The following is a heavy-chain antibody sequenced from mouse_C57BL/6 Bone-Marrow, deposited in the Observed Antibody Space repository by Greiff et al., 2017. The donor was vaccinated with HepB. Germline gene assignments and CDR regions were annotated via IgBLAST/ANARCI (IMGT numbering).Heavy chain of an antibody. D-gene: IGHD1-1*01. J-gene: IGHJ2*01. V-gene: IGHV1-19*01. Sequence: EVQLVESGPVLVKPGASVKMSCKASGYTFTDYYMNWVKQSHGKSLEWIGVINPYNGGTSYNQKFKGKATLTVDKSSSTAYMELNSLTSEDSAVYYCARIDYYYFDYWGQGTTLTVSS. CDR3: ARIDYYYFDY. CDR1: GYTFTDYY. CDR2: INPYNGGT.